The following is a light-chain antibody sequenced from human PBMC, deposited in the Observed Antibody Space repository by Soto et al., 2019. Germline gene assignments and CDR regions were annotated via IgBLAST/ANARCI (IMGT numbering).Light chain of an antibody. V-gene: IGKV1-39*01. CDR3: QQYDTSPFT. CDR1: QSISTY. CDR2: AAS. J-gene: IGKJ1*01. Sequence: DIQMTQSPSTLSASVGDRVTITCRASQSISTYLTWYQQKPGKAPKLLIYAASSLQSGVPSRFSGSGSGTDFTLTISRLQPEDFAIYYCQQYDTSPFTFGQGTQVDIK.